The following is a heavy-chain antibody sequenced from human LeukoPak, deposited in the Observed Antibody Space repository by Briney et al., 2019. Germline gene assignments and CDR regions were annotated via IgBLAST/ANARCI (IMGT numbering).Heavy chain of an antibody. V-gene: IGHV1-2*02. D-gene: IGHD3-10*01. J-gene: IGHJ4*02. CDR3: AKSYALGSYLF. CDR1: GYTFTDYY. CDR2: INPKSGAT. Sequence: ASVKVSCKASGYTFTDYYMHWVRQAPGQGLEWMGWINPKSGATRYAQEFQGRVAVTRDTSIRTADMELSSLRSDDTAVYYCAKSYALGSYLFWDQGTLVTVSS.